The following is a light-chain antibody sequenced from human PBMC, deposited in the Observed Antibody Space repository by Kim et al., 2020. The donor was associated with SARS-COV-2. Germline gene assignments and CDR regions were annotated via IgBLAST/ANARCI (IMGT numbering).Light chain of an antibody. CDR3: QQYNRWPYT. CDR1: QSVSTN. J-gene: IGKJ2*01. V-gene: IGKV3-15*01. CDR2: GAS. Sequence: EIVMTQSPATLSVSPGERATLFCRASQSVSTNVAWYQQKPVQAPRLLIFGASPRATGVPARFSGSGSGTDFTLTIGGLQSEDFAVYFCQQYNRWPYTFGQGTKLEIK.